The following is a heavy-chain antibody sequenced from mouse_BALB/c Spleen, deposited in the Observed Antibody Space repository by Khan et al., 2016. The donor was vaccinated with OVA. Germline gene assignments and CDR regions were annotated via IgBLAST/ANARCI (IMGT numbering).Heavy chain of an antibody. J-gene: IGHJ3*01. CDR3: ASAGYGGFAF. CDR2: IYPGSGYI. D-gene: IGHD3-2*02. Sequence: QVRLQQSGPELVKPGASVKMSCKASGYTFTDFLISWVKQRPGQGLEWIGEIYPGSGYIYYNEKFKGKATLTSDTSSNSAYMQLSSLTSEASAVSFCASAGYGGFAFWGQGTLVTVSA. V-gene: IGHV1-77*01. CDR1: GYTFTDFL.